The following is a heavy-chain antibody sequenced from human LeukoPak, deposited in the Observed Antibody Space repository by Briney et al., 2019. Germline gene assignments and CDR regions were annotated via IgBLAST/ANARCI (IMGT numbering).Heavy chain of an antibody. J-gene: IGHJ4*02. CDR3: ATSAAGTGPDY. D-gene: IGHD6-13*01. Sequence: PGGSLRLSCAASGFTFSSYSMNWVRQAPGKGLEWVSSISSSSGYIYYADSVKGRFTISRDNAKNSLYLQMNSLRAEDTAVYYCATSAAGTGPDYWGQGTLVTVSS. CDR2: ISSSSGYI. V-gene: IGHV3-21*01. CDR1: GFTFSSYS.